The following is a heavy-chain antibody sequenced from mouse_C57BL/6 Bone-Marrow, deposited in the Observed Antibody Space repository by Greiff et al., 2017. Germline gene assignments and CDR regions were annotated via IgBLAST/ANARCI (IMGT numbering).Heavy chain of an antibody. J-gene: IGHJ4*01. CDR2: ILPGSGST. CDR1: GYTFTGYW. D-gene: IGHD1-1*01. V-gene: IGHV1-9*01. Sequence: VKLQESGAELMKPGASVKLSCKATGYTFTGYWIEWVKQRPGHGLEWIGEILPGSGSTNYNEKFKGKATFTADTSSNPAYMQLSSLTTEDSAIYYCAPYYGSSRYYAMDYWGQGTSVTVSS. CDR3: APYYGSSRYYAMDY.